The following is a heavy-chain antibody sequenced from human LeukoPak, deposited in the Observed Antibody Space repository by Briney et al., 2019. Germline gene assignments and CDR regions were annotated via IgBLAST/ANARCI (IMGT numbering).Heavy chain of an antibody. CDR3: ARGGTSGYSSTRHFWGGNYYFDY. CDR1: GFTFSGYW. V-gene: IGHV3-7*01. D-gene: IGHD2-2*01. CDR2: IKQDGSEK. J-gene: IGHJ4*02. Sequence: GGSLRLSCPASGFTFSGYWMSWVRQAPGKGLEGVANIKQDGSEKYYLDAAKGRFTISRDNARSSLYLQVNRLRAEDTAVYYCARGGTSGYSSTRHFWGGNYYFDYWGQGSLVTVSS.